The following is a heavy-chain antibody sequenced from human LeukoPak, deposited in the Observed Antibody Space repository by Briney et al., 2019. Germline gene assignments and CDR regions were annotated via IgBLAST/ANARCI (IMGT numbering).Heavy chain of an antibody. CDR3: ARGERGYYYSSVKWRNDYYYYDMDV. J-gene: IGHJ6*02. D-gene: IGHD3-10*01. CDR1: SEPFSGYY. CDR2: IIHSGST. V-gene: IGHV4-34*01. Sequence: SETLSLTCAVYSEPFSGYYWTWLRQPPGKGLEWIGEIIHSGSTNYNPSLKSRVTISVDTSKKQFSLKLGSVTAADTAVYYCARGERGYYYSSVKWRNDYYYYDMDVWGQGTTVTVSS.